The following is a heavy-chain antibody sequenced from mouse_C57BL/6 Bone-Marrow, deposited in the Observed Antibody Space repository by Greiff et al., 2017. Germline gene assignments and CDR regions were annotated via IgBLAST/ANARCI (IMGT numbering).Heavy chain of an antibody. Sequence: QVQLKESGAELARPGASVKMSCKASGYTFTSYTMHWVKQRPGQGLEWIGYINPSSGYTKYNQKFKDKATLTADKSSSTAYMQLRSLTSEDSAVYFCARLYYDYDGFAYWGQGTLVTVSA. CDR2: INPSSGYT. D-gene: IGHD2-4*01. J-gene: IGHJ3*01. CDR1: GYTFTSYT. V-gene: IGHV1-4*01. CDR3: ARLYYDYDGFAY.